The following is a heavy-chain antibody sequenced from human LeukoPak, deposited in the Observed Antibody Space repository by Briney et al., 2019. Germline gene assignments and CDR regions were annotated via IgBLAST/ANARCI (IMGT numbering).Heavy chain of an antibody. CDR2: INSDGSEG. J-gene: IGHJ5*02. Sequence: GGSLRLPCAVSGFTFSGFWMSWSRQAPGKGLEWVASINSDGSEGYYADVVKGRFTISRDNAKNSLYLQINSLRAEDTAVYYCAKKLRWDCSSTTCPKGDCFDPWGQGTLVTVSS. CDR3: AKKLRWDCSSTTCPKGDCFDP. D-gene: IGHD2-2*01. V-gene: IGHV3-7*03. CDR1: GFTFSGFW.